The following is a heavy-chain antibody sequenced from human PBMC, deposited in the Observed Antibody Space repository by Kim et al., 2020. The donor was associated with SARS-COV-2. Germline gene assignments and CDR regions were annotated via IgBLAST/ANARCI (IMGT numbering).Heavy chain of an antibody. CDR1: GFTFSSYS. V-gene: IGHV3-21*01. J-gene: IGHJ4*02. D-gene: IGHD4-17*01. Sequence: GGSLRLSCAASGFTFSSYSMNWVRQAPGKGLEWVSSISSSSSYIYYADSVKGRFTISRDNAKNSLYLQMNSLRAEDTAVYYCARETGARGVTTKDYWGQGTLVTVSA. CDR2: ISSSSSYI. CDR3: ARETGARGVTTKDY.